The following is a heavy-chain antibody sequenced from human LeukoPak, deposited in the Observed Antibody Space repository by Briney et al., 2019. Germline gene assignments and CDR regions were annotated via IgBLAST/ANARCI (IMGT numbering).Heavy chain of an antibody. D-gene: IGHD2-2*01. CDR2: INPNSGGT. CDR3: ARATTYCSSTSCYAADY. V-gene: IGHV1-2*06. J-gene: IGHJ4*02. CDR1: GYTFTGYN. Sequence: ASVKVSCKASGYTFTGYNMHWVRQAPGQGLEWMGRINPNSGGTNYAQKFQGRVTMTRDTSISTAYMELSRLRSDDTAVYYCARATTYCSSTSCYAADYWGQGTLVTVSS.